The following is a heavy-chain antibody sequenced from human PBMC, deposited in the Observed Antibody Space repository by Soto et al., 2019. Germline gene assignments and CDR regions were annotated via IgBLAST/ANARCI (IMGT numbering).Heavy chain of an antibody. CDR1: GFTFDDYT. V-gene: IGHV3-43*01. Sequence: GGSLRLSCAASGFTFDDYTMHWVRQAPGKGLEWVSLISCDGGSTYYADSVKGRFTISRDNSNNSLYLQMNSLRTEDTAFYFCAKARALRFLEWLYAFDIWGQGTMVTVSS. CDR3: AKARALRFLEWLYAFDI. J-gene: IGHJ3*02. D-gene: IGHD3-3*01. CDR2: ISCDGGST.